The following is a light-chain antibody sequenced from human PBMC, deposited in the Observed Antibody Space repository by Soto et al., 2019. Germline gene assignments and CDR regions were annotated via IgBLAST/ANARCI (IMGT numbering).Light chain of an antibody. CDR2: GTS. V-gene: IGKV1-6*01. CDR1: QDIRHD. J-gene: IGKJ2*01. CDR3: LQDYIYPYT. Sequence: ALQMTQSPSSLSVSVCDRVTITCRASQDIRHDLGGYQQKPGKAPKLLIYGTSKLQRGVSYRFSGSGSGTDFTRTIRSLHPEDFASYYCLQDYIYPYTFGQGTKLDIK.